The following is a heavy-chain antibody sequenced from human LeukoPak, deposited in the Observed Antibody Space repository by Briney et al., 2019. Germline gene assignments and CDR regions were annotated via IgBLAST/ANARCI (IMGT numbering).Heavy chain of an antibody. D-gene: IGHD1-1*01. CDR3: ARDLRYDGSWFDH. Sequence: SQTLSLTCAISGDSFSSNSAAWNWIRQSPSIGLEWLGGTYYRSKWYNDYAVSVKSRITINPDTSKNQFSLQLNSVTPEDTAIYSCARDLRYDGSWFDHWGQGTLVTVSS. CDR2: TYYRSKWYN. V-gene: IGHV6-1*01. J-gene: IGHJ5*02. CDR1: GDSFSSNSAA.